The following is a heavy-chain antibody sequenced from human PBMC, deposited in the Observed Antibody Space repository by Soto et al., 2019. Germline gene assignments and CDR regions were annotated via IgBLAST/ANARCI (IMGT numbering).Heavy chain of an antibody. Sequence: ASVKVSCKASGYTFTSYAMHWVRQAPGQRLEWMGWINAGNGNTKYSQKFQGRVTITRDTSASTAYMELSSLRSEDTAVYYCAGLGGSSTGYYFDYWGQGTLVTVAS. V-gene: IGHV1-3*01. CDR3: AGLGGSSTGYYFDY. D-gene: IGHD2-15*01. J-gene: IGHJ4*02. CDR2: INAGNGNT. CDR1: GYTFTSYA.